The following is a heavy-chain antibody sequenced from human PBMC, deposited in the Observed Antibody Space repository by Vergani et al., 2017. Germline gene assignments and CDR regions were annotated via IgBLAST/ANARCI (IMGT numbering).Heavy chain of an antibody. Sequence: EVQLVESGGGLVQPGGSLRLSCAASGFTFSSYWMSWVRQAPGKGLEWVANIKEDGTEKYYLDSVKGRFTISRDIAENSIYLEMNSLRVEDTAVYYCAREGVPRCCIVGAPDFWGQETQVTVSS. CDR3: AREGVPRCCIVGAPDF. J-gene: IGHJ4*02. CDR1: GFTFSSYW. V-gene: IGHV3-7*01. CDR2: IKEDGTEK. D-gene: IGHD1-26*01.